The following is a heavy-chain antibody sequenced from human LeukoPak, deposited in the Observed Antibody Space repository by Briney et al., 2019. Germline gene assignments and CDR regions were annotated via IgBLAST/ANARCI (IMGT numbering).Heavy chain of an antibody. V-gene: IGHV3-49*04. J-gene: IGHJ6*03. CDR1: GFTVSGTH. CDR3: TRAGQHSSNWYEDYYYMDV. CDR2: IRTKPYGGTT. D-gene: IGHD6-13*01. Sequence: PGGSLRLSCAASGFTVSGTHMSWVRQAPGKGLEWVGFIRTKPYGGTTEYAASVKGRFTISRDDSKSIAYLQMNSLKTEDTAVYYCTRAGQHSSNWYEDYYYMDVWGKGTTVTVSS.